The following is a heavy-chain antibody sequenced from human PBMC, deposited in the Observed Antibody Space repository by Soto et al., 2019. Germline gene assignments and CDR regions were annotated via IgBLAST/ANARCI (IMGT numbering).Heavy chain of an antibody. D-gene: IGHD3-22*01. CDR1: GGTFSSYA. CDR3: ATESVVVVINAHAFDI. CDR2: FDPEDGET. Sequence: ASVKVSCKASGGTFSSYAISWVRQAPGKGLEWMGGFDPEDGETIYAQKFQGRVTMTEDTSTDTAYMELSSLRSEDTAVYYCATESVVVVINAHAFDIWGQGTMVTVSS. J-gene: IGHJ3*02. V-gene: IGHV1-24*01.